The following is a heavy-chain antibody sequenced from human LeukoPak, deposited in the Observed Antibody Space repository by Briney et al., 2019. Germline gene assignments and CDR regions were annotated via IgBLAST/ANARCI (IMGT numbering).Heavy chain of an antibody. CDR3: ATTLAVYSYGKGIDY. V-gene: IGHV1-8*01. Sequence: ASVKVSCKASGYTFTSYDINWVRQATGQGLEWMGWMNPNSGNTGYAQKFQGRVTMTRNTSISTAYMELSSLRSEDTAVYYCATTLAVYSYGKGIDYWGQGTLVTVSS. CDR1: GYTFTSYD. J-gene: IGHJ4*02. D-gene: IGHD5-18*01. CDR2: MNPNSGNT.